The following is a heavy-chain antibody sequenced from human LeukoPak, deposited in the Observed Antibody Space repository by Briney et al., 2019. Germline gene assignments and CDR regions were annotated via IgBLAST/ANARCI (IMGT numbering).Heavy chain of an antibody. CDR3: ARAVRWRMEYYFDY. V-gene: IGHV3-74*01. CDR2: INTDGSST. J-gene: IGHJ4*02. D-gene: IGHD3-3*01. Sequence: PGGSLRLSCSASGDTFTNHAMSWVRQTPGKGLVWVSRINTDGSSTSYADSVKGRFTISRDNAKNTLYLQMNSLRAEDTAVFYCARAVRWRMEYYFDYWGQGTLVTVSS. CDR1: GDTFTNHA.